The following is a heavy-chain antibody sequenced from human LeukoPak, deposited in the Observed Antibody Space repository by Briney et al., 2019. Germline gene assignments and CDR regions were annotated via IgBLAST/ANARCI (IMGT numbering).Heavy chain of an antibody. CDR1: GFTYNNYG. Sequence: GGSLRLSCAASGFTYNNYGMHWVRQAPGKGLEWVAVISYDGRNIHYPDSVKGRFTIPRDISTDTLWLQMDSLRTEDTAVYYCAKGPLRGTAAAIDYWGQGTLVTVSS. J-gene: IGHJ4*02. D-gene: IGHD2-2*01. V-gene: IGHV3-30*18. CDR3: AKGPLRGTAAAIDY. CDR2: ISYDGRNI.